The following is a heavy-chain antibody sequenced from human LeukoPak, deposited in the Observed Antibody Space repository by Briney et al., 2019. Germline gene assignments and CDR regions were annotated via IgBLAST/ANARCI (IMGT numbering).Heavy chain of an antibody. J-gene: IGHJ4*02. Sequence: GSLRLSCEASGFTFSTYDMNWVRQAPGKGLEWVSFITGSSSYIYYTDSVKGRFTISRDNAKNALFLQMNSLRDEDTAVYYCASGFSSSPYFDYWGQGTLVTVSS. CDR1: GFTFSTYD. D-gene: IGHD6-6*01. CDR2: ITGSSSYI. V-gene: IGHV3-21*01. CDR3: ASGFSSSPYFDY.